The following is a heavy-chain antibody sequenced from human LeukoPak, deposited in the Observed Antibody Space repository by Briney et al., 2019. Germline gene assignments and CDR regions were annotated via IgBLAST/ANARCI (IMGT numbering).Heavy chain of an antibody. CDR3: ASVYSSSRGPSYWFDP. V-gene: IGHV4-34*01. D-gene: IGHD6-13*01. CDR2: SNHSGST. CDR1: GGSSSGYS. Sequence: PSEPLPFTSAVYGGSSSGYSWSWFRKPPGKGLEWFGESNHSGSTNYNSSLKSRVTISVDTSKNQFSLKLSSVTAADTAVYYCASVYSSSRGPSYWFDPWGQGTLVTVSS. J-gene: IGHJ5*02.